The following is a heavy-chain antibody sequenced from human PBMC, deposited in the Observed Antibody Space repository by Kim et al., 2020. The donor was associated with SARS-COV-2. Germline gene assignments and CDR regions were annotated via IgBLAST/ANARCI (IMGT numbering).Heavy chain of an antibody. Sequence: ASVKVSCKASGYTFTNYGISWVRLAAGQGLEWLGWTSPSNRNTKYAQKVRDRVTLTTDTSTKTVYLDLRGLTSDDTGVYYCARWDTTKTTLLDSWGQGTQLTVSS. D-gene: IGHD5-18*01. CDR3: ARWDTTKTTLLDS. J-gene: IGHJ4*02. CDR1: GYTFTNYG. V-gene: IGHV1-18*01. CDR2: TSPSNRNT.